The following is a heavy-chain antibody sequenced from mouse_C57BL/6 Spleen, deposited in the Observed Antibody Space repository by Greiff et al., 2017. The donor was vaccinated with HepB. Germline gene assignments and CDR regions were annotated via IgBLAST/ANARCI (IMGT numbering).Heavy chain of an antibody. D-gene: IGHD2-1*01. CDR1: GYTFTSYW. V-gene: IGHV1-52*01. CDR3: ARDGNPSYFDY. J-gene: IGHJ2*01. CDR2: IDPSDSET. Sequence: VQLQQSGAELVRPGSSVKLSCKASGYTFTSYWMHWVKQRPIQGLEWIGNIDPSDSETHYNQKFKDKATLTVDKSSSTAYMQLSSLTSEDSAVYYCARDGNPSYFDYWGQGTTLTVSS.